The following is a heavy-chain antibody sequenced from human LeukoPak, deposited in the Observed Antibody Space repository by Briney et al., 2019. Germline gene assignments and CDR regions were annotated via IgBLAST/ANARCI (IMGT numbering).Heavy chain of an antibody. CDR2: ISSTNAI. V-gene: IGHV3-69-1*02. J-gene: IGHJ4*02. CDR3: ARDDKWAFDY. D-gene: IGHD1-26*01. Sequence: GGSLRLSCAASGFTFANYAMNWFRHTPGKGLEWLSYISSTNAIYYADSVKGRFTISRDNAKESLYLQMNSLGAEDTAVYYCARDDKWAFDYWGQGTLVTVSS. CDR1: GFTFANYA.